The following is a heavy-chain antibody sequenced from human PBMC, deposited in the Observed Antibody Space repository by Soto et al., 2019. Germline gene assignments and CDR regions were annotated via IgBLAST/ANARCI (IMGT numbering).Heavy chain of an antibody. J-gene: IGHJ6*02. CDR2: LIPIFGTA. CDR3: ARDSGGTTVAFGMDV. Sequence: QVQLVQSGAEVKKPGSSVKVSCKASGGTFSSYAISWVRQAPGQGVEWMGGLIPIFGTANYGQKFQGRVKMTADESTSTAYMELSSLRSEDTAVYYCARDSGGTTVAFGMDVWGQGTTVTVSS. V-gene: IGHV1-69*01. CDR1: GGTFSSYA. D-gene: IGHD4-17*01.